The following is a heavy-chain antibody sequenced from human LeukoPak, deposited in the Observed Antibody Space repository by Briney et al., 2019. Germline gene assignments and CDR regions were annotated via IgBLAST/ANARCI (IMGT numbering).Heavy chain of an antibody. V-gene: IGHV3-74*01. Sequence: GGSLRLSCAASGFTFSSYWMHWVRQAPGKGLVWVSRISGDESSTSYADSVKGRFTISRDNAKNTLFLQMNSLRAEDTAVYYCAREASSGWYKGIDYWGQGTLVTVSS. J-gene: IGHJ4*02. CDR1: GFTFSSYW. D-gene: IGHD6-19*01. CDR3: AREASSGWYKGIDY. CDR2: ISGDESST.